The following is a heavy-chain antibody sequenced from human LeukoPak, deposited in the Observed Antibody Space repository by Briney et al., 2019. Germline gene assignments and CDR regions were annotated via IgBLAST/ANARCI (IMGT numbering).Heavy chain of an antibody. CDR3: ARDRSAAPADY. Sequence: SETLSLTCTVSGDSITNNYWAWIRQPPGKGLEWIGYTHDSGNSNYNPSLRSRVTISIDTSKNQFSLKLTSVTAADTAVYYCARDRSAAPADYWGQGTLVTVSS. D-gene: IGHD6-13*01. CDR2: THDSGNS. J-gene: IGHJ4*02. CDR1: GDSITNNY. V-gene: IGHV4-59*13.